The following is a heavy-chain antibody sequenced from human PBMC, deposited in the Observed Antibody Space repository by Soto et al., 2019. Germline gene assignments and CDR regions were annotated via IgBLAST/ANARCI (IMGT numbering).Heavy chain of an antibody. D-gene: IGHD3-10*01. CDR1: GYTFTSSD. CDR3: ARVPPESAGV. Sequence: QAQLVQSGAEVKKPGASVKVSCKASGYTFTSSDINWVRQATGQGLEWMGWMNPNSGDTGYAQKFQGRVTLTRNTSISTAYMELSSLRSEDTADYYCARVPPESAGVWGQGPLVTVTS. V-gene: IGHV1-8*02. CDR2: MNPNSGDT. J-gene: IGHJ4*02.